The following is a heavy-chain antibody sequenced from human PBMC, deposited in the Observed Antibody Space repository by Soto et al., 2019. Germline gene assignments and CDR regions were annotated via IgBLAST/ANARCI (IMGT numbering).Heavy chain of an antibody. V-gene: IGHV1-18*01. CDR3: ARDRGVAPPVAGNTHYYYSMDV. Sequence: QDQLVQSGAEVKKPGASVTVSCKASGYSFTNYGITWVRQAPGQGLEWLGWISAFNGNTHYAQKVQGRVTMTTDAPTSTAYMELRSLRPDDTAVYYCARDRGVAPPVAGNTHYYYSMDVWGKGTTVTVSS. CDR2: ISAFNGNT. CDR1: GYSFTNYG. J-gene: IGHJ6*03. D-gene: IGHD6-19*01.